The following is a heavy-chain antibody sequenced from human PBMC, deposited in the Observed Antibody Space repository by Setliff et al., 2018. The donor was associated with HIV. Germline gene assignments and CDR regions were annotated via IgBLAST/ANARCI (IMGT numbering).Heavy chain of an antibody. CDR1: GASITSYY. J-gene: IGHJ3*01. Sequence: SETLSLTCTVSGASITSYYWNWIRQTPGKGLEWIGFGHHSGSSFYNPSLNRQVSISVDTAESQFILKLTSVTATDTAVYYCARWGEPALKAFDVWGRGTMVTVSS. V-gene: IGHV4-59*08. CDR3: ARWGEPALKAFDV. CDR2: GHHSGSS. D-gene: IGHD3-16*01.